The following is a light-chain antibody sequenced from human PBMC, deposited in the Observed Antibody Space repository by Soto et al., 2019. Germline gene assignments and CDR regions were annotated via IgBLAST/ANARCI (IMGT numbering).Light chain of an antibody. J-gene: IGKJ4*02. CDR1: QSVSSSY. CDR3: QQYGRASLT. CDR2: GAS. Sequence: EMVLTQSPGPLSLSPGERATLSCRASQSVSSSYLAWYQQKPGQAPGLLIYGASNRATGIPDRFSGSGSGTEFTLTISRREPEDVAVDYCQQYGRASLTFGGGTKGQIK. V-gene: IGKV3-20*01.